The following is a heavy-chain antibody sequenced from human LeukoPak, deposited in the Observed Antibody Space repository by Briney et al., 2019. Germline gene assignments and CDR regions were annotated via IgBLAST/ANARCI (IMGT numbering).Heavy chain of an antibody. CDR1: GFTFDDYA. CDR2: ISWNSGSI. J-gene: IGHJ4*02. D-gene: IGHD2-8*01. V-gene: IGHV3-9*01. CDR3: ARDLIIDY. Sequence: GGSLRLSCAASGFTFDDYAMHWVRQAPGKGLEWVSGISWNSGSIGYADSVKGRFTISRDNAKNSLYLQMNSLRAEDTAVYYCARDLIIDYWGQGTLVTVSS.